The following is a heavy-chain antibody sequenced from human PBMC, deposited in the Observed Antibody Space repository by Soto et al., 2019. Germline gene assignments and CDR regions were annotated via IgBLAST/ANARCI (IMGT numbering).Heavy chain of an antibody. Sequence: SETLSLTCAVYGGSFSGYYWSWIRQPPGKGLEWIGEINHSGSTNYNPSLKSRVTISVDTSKNQFSLKLSSVTAADTAVYYCARGVSTSSSWYGWSRVWFDPWGQGTLVTVSS. D-gene: IGHD6-13*01. CDR2: INHSGST. V-gene: IGHV4-34*01. CDR3: ARGVSTSSSWYGWSRVWFDP. J-gene: IGHJ5*02. CDR1: GGSFSGYY.